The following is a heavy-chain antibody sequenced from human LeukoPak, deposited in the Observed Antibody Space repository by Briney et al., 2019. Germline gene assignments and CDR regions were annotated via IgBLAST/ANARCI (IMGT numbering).Heavy chain of an antibody. J-gene: IGHJ4*02. CDR3: ARGRPGSGSYLRN. V-gene: IGHV4-34*01. D-gene: IGHD1-26*01. CDR2: INHSGST. Sequence: PSETLSLTCAVYGGSFSGYYWSWIRQPPGKGLEWIGEINHSGSTNYNPSLKSRVTISVDTSKNQFSLKLSSVTAADTAVYYCARGRPGSGSYLRNWGQGTLVTVSS. CDR1: GGSFSGYY.